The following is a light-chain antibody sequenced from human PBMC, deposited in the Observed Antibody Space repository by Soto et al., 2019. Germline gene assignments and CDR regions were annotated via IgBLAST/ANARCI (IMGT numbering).Light chain of an antibody. Sequence: DIQMTQSPSTLSASVGDRVTITCRASQSISSWLAWYQQKPGKAPKLLIYKASSLESGVPSRFSGSGSGTDFTLTISSLQPEDFATYFRQQGYSRPRTFGQGTKVDIK. CDR3: QQGYSRPRT. CDR1: QSISSW. J-gene: IGKJ1*01. V-gene: IGKV1-5*03. CDR2: KAS.